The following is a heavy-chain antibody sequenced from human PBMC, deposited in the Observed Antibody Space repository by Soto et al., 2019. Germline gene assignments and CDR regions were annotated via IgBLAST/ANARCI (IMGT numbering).Heavy chain of an antibody. CDR2: ISPTGDNT. Sequence: GGSLRLSCEASEFMFSSYAMSWVRQAPGKGLEWVSTISPTGDNTYYADSVKGRCTLSRDNSKDTLSLQMNSLTTEDTAIYYCAKAKSLRAVRGSSFDYWGQGALVTVSS. V-gene: IGHV3-23*01. J-gene: IGHJ4*02. D-gene: IGHD6-19*01. CDR3: AKAKSLRAVRGSSFDY. CDR1: EFMFSSYA.